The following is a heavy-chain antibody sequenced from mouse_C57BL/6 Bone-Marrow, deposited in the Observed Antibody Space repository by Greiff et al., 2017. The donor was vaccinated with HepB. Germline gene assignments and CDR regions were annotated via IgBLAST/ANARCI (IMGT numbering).Heavy chain of an antibody. CDR3: ARSLRRDNSPGYAMDY. CDR1: GYTFTDYY. V-gene: IGHV1-26*01. Sequence: EVQLQQSGPELVKPGASVKISCKASGYTFTDYYMNWVKQSHGKSLEWIGDINPNNGGTSYNQKFKGKATLTVDKSSSTAYMELRSLTSEDSAVYYCARSLRRDNSPGYAMDYWGQGTSVTVSS. J-gene: IGHJ4*01. D-gene: IGHD1-3*01. CDR2: INPNNGGT.